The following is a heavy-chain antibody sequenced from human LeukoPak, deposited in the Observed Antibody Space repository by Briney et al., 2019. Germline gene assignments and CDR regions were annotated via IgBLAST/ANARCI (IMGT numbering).Heavy chain of an antibody. V-gene: IGHV3-21*04. D-gene: IGHD1-26*01. J-gene: IGHJ4*02. CDR1: GFTFSNYG. Sequence: PGGSLRLSCAASGFTFSNYGMNWVRQAPGKGLGWVSSITSRSSYIYYADSVKGRFTISRDNSKNTLYLQMNSLRAEDTAVYYCAKDRVGDTYFDYWGQGTLVTVSS. CDR3: AKDRVGDTYFDY. CDR2: ITSRSSYI.